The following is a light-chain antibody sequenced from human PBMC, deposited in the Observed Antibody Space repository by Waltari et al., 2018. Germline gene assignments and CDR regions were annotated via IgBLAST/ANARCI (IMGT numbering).Light chain of an antibody. V-gene: IGKV1-5*03. Sequence: DIQMTQSPSTLSASVGDRVTITCRASQSISSWLAWYQQKPGKAPKLLIYKASSLQSGVPSRFSGSGSGTEFTLTISGLQPDDFATYYCQQYNSYSPWTCGQGTKVEIK. CDR3: QQYNSYSPWT. CDR1: QSISSW. J-gene: IGKJ1*01. CDR2: KAS.